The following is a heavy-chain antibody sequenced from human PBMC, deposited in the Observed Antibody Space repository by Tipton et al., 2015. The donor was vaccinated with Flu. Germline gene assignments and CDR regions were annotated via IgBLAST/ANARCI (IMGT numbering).Heavy chain of an antibody. J-gene: IGHJ4*02. D-gene: IGHD3-10*01. CDR2: IFYTGIT. Sequence: TQSLTCTVSTGSIKSGSSYWAWIRQSPGKGLEWIGRIFYTGITYYTPSLKSRVTMSIDTSNEQFSLKLRSVTAADTAVYYCARASGSGTYVIYDSWGQGTLVTVSS. CDR1: TGSIKSGSSY. V-gene: IGHV4-39*07. CDR3: ARASGSGTYVIYDS.